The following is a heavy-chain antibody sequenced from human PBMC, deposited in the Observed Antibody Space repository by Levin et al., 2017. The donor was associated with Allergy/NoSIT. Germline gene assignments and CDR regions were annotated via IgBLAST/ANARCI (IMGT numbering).Heavy chain of an antibody. CDR1: GFTFSSYS. D-gene: IGHD3-22*01. V-gene: IGHV3-21*01. Sequence: GESLKISCAASGFTFSSYSMNWVRQAPGKGLEWVSSISSSSSYIYYADSVKGRFTISRDNAKNSLYLQMNSLRAEDTAVYYCAMVGSGYYYPYWGQGTLVTVSS. CDR2: ISSSSSYI. CDR3: AMVGSGYYYPY. J-gene: IGHJ4*02.